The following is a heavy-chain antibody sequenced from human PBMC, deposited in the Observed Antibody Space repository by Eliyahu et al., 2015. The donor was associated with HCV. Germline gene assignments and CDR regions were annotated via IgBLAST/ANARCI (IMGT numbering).Heavy chain of an antibody. CDR3: ARASSGYDPVAYYYYYYYMDV. D-gene: IGHD5-12*01. Sequence: QLQLQESGPGLVKPSETLSLTCTVSGGSISSSSYYWGWIRQPPPPGKGLEWIGSIYYSGSTYYNPSLKSRVTISVDTSKNQFSLKLSSVTAADTAVYYCARASSGYDPVAYYYYYYYMDVWGKGTTVTVSS. CDR1: GGSISSSSYY. J-gene: IGHJ6*03. V-gene: IGHV4-39*07. CDR2: IYYSGST.